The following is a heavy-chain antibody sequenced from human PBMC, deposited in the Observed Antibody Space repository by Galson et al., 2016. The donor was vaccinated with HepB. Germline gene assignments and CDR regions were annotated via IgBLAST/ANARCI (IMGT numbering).Heavy chain of an antibody. CDR1: GLSVSSTRMG. D-gene: IGHD1-1*01. CDR3: AHRRPPTPHDLDWFDP. V-gene: IGHV2-5*02. CDR2: IYWDDDK. Sequence: PALVKPTQTLTLTCTFSGLSVSSTRMGVGWIRQPPGKALEWLALIYWDDDKHYNPSLERRLTITKDTSKNQVVLTMTNMESVDTATYYCAHRRPPTPHDLDWFDPWGQGTLVTVSS. J-gene: IGHJ5*02.